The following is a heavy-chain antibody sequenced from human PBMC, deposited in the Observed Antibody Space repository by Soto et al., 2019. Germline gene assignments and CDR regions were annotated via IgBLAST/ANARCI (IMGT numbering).Heavy chain of an antibody. Sequence: QAQLVQSGAEVKKPGASVKVSCEASGYTFYSHSISWVRQAPGQGLEWMGRINADYGNTQYAQKFPGRVTMTTDTSTTTVYMELTNLRSDDTAVYYCARCIQGDYYYGMDVWGQGTTVTVSS. J-gene: IGHJ6*02. CDR2: INADYGNT. CDR1: GYTFYSHS. CDR3: ARCIQGDYYYGMDV. V-gene: IGHV1-18*01. D-gene: IGHD5-18*01.